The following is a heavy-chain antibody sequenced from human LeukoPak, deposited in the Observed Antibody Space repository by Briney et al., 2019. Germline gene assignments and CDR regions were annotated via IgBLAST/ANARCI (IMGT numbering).Heavy chain of an antibody. CDR1: GFSFSTYT. Sequence: GGSLRLSCAASGFSFSTYTMNWVRQAPGKGLEWVSYISSRSSSTYYADSVKGRFTISRDNAKNSLYLQKNSLRAEDTAVYFCASGPSPYCGGDCQTPFDYWGQGTLVTVSS. J-gene: IGHJ4*02. V-gene: IGHV3-48*01. CDR3: ASGPSPYCGGDCQTPFDY. CDR2: ISSRSSST. D-gene: IGHD2-21*01.